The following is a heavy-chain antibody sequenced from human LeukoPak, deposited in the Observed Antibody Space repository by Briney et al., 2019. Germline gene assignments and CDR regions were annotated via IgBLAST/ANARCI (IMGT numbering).Heavy chain of an antibody. Sequence: SETLSLTCAVYGGSFSGYYWSWIRQPPGKGLEWIGEINHSGRTNYNPSLKSRVTISVDTSKNQFSLKLSSVTAADTAVYYCARVVEGYFDWFEDWGQGTLVTVSS. J-gene: IGHJ5*02. CDR1: GGSFSGYY. CDR3: ARVVEGYFDWFED. D-gene: IGHD3-9*01. V-gene: IGHV4-34*01. CDR2: INHSGRT.